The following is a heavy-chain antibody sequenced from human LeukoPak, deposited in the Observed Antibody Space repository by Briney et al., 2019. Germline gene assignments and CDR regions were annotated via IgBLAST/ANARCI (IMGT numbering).Heavy chain of an antibody. CDR3: ARDRSLGVWYFDL. V-gene: IGHV4-59*01. CDR2: IYYSGSS. J-gene: IGHJ2*01. Sequence: SETLSLTGIAMGGSFIISYWSWIRRPPGKGREWIGYIYYSGSSDYNPSLKSRVTVSVDTSKNQFSLKLSSVTAADTAVYYCARDRSLGVWYFDLWGRGTLVTVSS. CDR1: GGSFIISY.